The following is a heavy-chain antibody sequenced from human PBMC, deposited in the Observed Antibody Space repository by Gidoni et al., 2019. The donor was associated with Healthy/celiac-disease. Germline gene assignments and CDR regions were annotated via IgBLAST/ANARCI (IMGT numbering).Heavy chain of an antibody. Sequence: QVQLVQSGAEVKKPGASVKVSCKASGYTFTSYYMPWVRQAPGQGLEWMGIINPSGGSTSYAQKFQGRVTMTRDTSTSTVYMELSSLRSEDTAVYYCARDFSHIAAAGHRYFDYWGQGTLVTVSS. CDR2: INPSGGST. D-gene: IGHD6-13*01. CDR3: ARDFSHIAAAGHRYFDY. V-gene: IGHV1-46*01. CDR1: GYTFTSYY. J-gene: IGHJ4*02.